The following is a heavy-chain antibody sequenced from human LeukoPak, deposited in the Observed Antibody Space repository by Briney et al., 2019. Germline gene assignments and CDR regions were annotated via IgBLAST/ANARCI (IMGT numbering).Heavy chain of an antibody. CDR2: INWNGGST. Sequence: PGGSLRLSCAASGFTFDDYGMSWVRQAPGKGLEWVSGINWNGGSTGYADSVKGRFTISRDNSKNTLYLQMNSLRAEDTAVYYCARDTRQLADAFDIWGQGTMVTVSS. CDR1: GFTFDDYG. D-gene: IGHD6-13*01. V-gene: IGHV3-20*04. J-gene: IGHJ3*02. CDR3: ARDTRQLADAFDI.